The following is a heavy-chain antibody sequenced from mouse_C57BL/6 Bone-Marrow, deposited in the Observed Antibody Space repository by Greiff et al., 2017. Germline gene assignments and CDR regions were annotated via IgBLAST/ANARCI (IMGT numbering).Heavy chain of an antibody. V-gene: IGHV1-5*01. CDR3: TRPGGIYYYGSSYGYFDV. CDR2: IYPGNSDT. J-gene: IGHJ1*03. D-gene: IGHD1-1*01. CDR1: GYTFTSYW. Sequence: VQLQQSGTVLARPGASVKMSCKTSGYTFTSYWMHWVKQRPGPGLEWIGAIYPGNSDTSYNQKFKGKATLTAVTSASTAYMELSSLTNEDSAVYYCTRPGGIYYYGSSYGYFDVWGTGTTVTVSS.